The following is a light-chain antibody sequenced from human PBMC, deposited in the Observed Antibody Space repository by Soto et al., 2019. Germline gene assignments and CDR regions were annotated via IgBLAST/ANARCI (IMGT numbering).Light chain of an antibody. J-gene: IGLJ1*01. CDR1: SSDVGGYDY. CDR3: SAYTTSNTLI. V-gene: IGLV2-14*01. Sequence: QSVLTQPASVSGSPGQSVTISCIGTSSDVGGYDYVSWYQQHPGTAPKLILYEVNNRPSGVSNRFSGSKSGNTASLIISGLQTEDEANYYCSAYTTSNTLIFGTGTKGTVL. CDR2: EVN.